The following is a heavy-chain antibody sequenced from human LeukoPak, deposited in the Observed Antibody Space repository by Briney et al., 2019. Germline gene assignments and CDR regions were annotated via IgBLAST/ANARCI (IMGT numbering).Heavy chain of an antibody. D-gene: IGHD3-22*01. CDR2: ISYDGSNK. CDR3: ASGVGEVVASFDY. J-gene: IGHJ4*02. Sequence: GGSLRLSCAASGFTFSSYAMHWVRQAPGKGLEWVAVISYDGSNKYYADSVKGRFTISRDNSMNTLYLQMNSLRAEDTAVYYCASGVGEVVASFDYWGQGTLVTVSS. V-gene: IGHV3-30*01. CDR1: GFTFSSYA.